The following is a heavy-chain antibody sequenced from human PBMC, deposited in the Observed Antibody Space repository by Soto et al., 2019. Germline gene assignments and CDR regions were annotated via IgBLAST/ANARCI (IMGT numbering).Heavy chain of an antibody. J-gene: IGHJ4*02. V-gene: IGHV3-15*01. CDR2: AKRKAAGGAI. Sequence: GGSLRLSCAASGITLDSAWINWVRQAPGKGLEWVAQAKRKAAGGAIDYAAPVKGRFIISRFDSKNMAYLQMNSLKIEDTALYYCTTGYGSDWSGWGQGT. D-gene: IGHD6-19*01. CDR1: GITLDSAW. CDR3: TTGYGSDWSG.